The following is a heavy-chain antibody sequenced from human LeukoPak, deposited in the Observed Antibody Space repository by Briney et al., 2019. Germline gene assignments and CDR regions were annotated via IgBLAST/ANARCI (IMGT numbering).Heavy chain of an antibody. CDR3: ARDSKAKGAALPQRRGWFDP. D-gene: IGHD3-10*01. Sequence: GGSLRLSCAASGFTFSSYAMHWVRQAPGKGLEWVAVIWYDGSNKYYADSVKGRFTISRDNSKNTLYLQMNSLRAEDTAVYYCARDSKAKGAALPQRRGWFDPWGQGTLVTVSS. CDR1: GFTFSSYA. V-gene: IGHV3-33*08. CDR2: IWYDGSNK. J-gene: IGHJ5*02.